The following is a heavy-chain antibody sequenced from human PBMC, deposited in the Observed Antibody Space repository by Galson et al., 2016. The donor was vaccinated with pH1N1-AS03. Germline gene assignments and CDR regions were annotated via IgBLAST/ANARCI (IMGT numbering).Heavy chain of an antibody. V-gene: IGHV1-69*06. CDR2: IIPILGTP. D-gene: IGHD3-3*01. Sequence: SVKVSCKASGGTFSSFAISWVRQAPGQGLEWMGGIIPILGTPNYAQKFQGRVTITADKSTFTAYMELSSLRSEDTAVYYCARPRGWSGHDAFDIWGKGTMVTVSS. CDR3: ARPRGWSGHDAFDI. J-gene: IGHJ3*02. CDR1: GGTFSSFA.